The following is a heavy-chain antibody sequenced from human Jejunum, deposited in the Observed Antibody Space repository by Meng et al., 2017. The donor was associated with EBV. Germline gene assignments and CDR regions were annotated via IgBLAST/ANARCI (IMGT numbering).Heavy chain of an antibody. Sequence: QLQMQESGSALVKPSQTLSLTCAVSGDSITRGAYLWSWIRQPPGKGLEWIGNIYHIGSTYYNPSLKSRVTISVDRSKNQFSLKLTSVTAADTAVYYCARGGPDFGDYVPFDYWGQGTLVTVSS. V-gene: IGHV4-30-2*01. J-gene: IGHJ4*02. CDR1: GDSITRGAYL. CDR2: IYHIGST. D-gene: IGHD4-17*01. CDR3: ARGGPDFGDYVPFDY.